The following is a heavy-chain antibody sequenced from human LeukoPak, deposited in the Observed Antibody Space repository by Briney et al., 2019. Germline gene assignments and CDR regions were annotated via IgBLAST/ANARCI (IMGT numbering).Heavy chain of an antibody. CDR1: GFTFSSYA. CDR2: ISYDGSKK. J-gene: IGHJ4*02. D-gene: IGHD3-22*01. CDR3: ARAEFYFDSSGYYPFDL. Sequence: PGGSLRLSCAASGFTFSSYAAHWVRQAPGKGLEWVAAISYDGSKKYYADSVKGRFTISRGNSKNTLDLQVSSPRVEDTAMYYCARAEFYFDSSGYYPFDLWGQGTLVTVSS. V-gene: IGHV3-30*15.